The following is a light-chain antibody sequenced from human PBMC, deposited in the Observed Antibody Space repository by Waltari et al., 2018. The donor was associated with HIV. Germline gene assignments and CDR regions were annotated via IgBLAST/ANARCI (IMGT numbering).Light chain of an antibody. J-gene: IGLJ3*02. Sequence: QAGLTQPPSVSKALGQTATPTCTGDKTTVGFQGAAWLKHHQGHPPNLLSYRGTIRPSGVPGRFSASTSGMTASLNITGLQADDEADYFCSSWDTRLNGWVFGGGTHLTVL. CDR2: RGT. CDR3: SSWDTRLNGWV. CDR1: KTTVGFQG. V-gene: IGLV10-54*04.